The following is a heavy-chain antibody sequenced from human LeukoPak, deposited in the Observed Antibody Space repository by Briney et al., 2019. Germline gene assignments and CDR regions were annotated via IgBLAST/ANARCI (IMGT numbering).Heavy chain of an antibody. V-gene: IGHV3-30*03. Sequence: GRSLRLSCAASGVAFSAYGMHWIRQAPGKGLEWVAMISYDGSNKYYADSVKGRFTISRDNSKNTLYLQMNSLRAEDTAVYYCATIPTTVTTVHGYWGQGTLVTVSS. J-gene: IGHJ4*02. CDR2: ISYDGSNK. CDR1: GVAFSAYG. D-gene: IGHD4-17*01. CDR3: ATIPTTVTTVHGY.